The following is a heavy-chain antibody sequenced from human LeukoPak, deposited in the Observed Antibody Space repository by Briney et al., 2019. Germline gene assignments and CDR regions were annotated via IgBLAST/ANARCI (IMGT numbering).Heavy chain of an antibody. V-gene: IGHV3-33*01. Sequence: GGSLRLSCTTSGFIFSTYGMHWVRQAPGKGLEWVAVMFSDGFNKYYADSVKDRFTISRDNSKNTLYLHMNSLIPGDTGVYYCARASGPFDFWGQGTLLTVSS. D-gene: IGHD3-10*01. CDR2: MFSDGFNK. CDR3: ARASGPFDF. J-gene: IGHJ4*02. CDR1: GFIFSTYG.